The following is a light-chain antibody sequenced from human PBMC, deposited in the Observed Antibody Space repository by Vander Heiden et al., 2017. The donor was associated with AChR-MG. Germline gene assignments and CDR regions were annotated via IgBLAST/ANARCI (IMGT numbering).Light chain of an antibody. CDR1: QKISIY. V-gene: IGKV1-39*01. Sequence: DIQMTQSPTSLSAYVGDRVRITCRASQKISIYLNWYQQKPGKAPKLLIYGASNLESGVSSRFSGSGSGTEFTLTISSLQPEDIATYYCQLSYLTSWTFGQGTKVEIK. CDR2: GAS. J-gene: IGKJ1*01. CDR3: QLSYLTSWT.